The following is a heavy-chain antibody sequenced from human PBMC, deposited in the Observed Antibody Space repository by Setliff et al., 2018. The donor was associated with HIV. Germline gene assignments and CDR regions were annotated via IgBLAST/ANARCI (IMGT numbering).Heavy chain of an antibody. V-gene: IGHV1-46*01. D-gene: IGHD3-22*01. J-gene: IGHJ4*02. CDR3: TTYSSGFTH. CDR2: INTSGGSA. CDR1: GGTFTTYP. Sequence: ASVKVSCKASGGTFTTYPMHWVRQAPGQGLEWMGVINTSGGSAGYAEKFQGRVTMTEDTSTDTAYVELTSLRSDDTAVYYCTTYSSGFTHWGQGTLVTVSS.